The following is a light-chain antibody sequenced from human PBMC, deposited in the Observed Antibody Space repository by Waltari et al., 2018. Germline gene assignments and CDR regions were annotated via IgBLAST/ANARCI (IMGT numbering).Light chain of an antibody. CDR3: QQYNNWPYT. J-gene: IGKJ2*01. CDR1: QSVSSN. Sequence: LVMPQPPATLPVPQGKGATLSCRASQSVSSNLAWYQQKPGQAPRLLIYGASTRATGIPARFSGSGSGTEFTLTISSLQSEDFAVYYCQQYNNWPYTFGQGTKLEIK. CDR2: GAS. V-gene: IGKV3-15*01.